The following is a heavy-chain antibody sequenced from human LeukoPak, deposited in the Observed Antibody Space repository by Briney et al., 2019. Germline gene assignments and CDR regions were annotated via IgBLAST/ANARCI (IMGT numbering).Heavy chain of an antibody. V-gene: IGHV3-23*01. J-gene: IGHJ5*01. D-gene: IGHD6-19*01. CDR2: NNANSGTT. Sequence: PGGSLRLSCTASGFAFSVYAMSWLRQPPGKGLECFSTNNANSGTTSYAASVRGRFTISRDNSKNTLYLQLNTLRADDTATYYCAKPISGGLAVTADWFHPWGQGTLVVVSS. CDR3: AKPISGGLAVTADWFHP. CDR1: GFAFSVYA.